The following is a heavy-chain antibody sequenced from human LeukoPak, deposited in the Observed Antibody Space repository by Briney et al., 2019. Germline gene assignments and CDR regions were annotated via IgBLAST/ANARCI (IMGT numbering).Heavy chain of an antibody. CDR1: GGSISSGSYY. D-gene: IGHD2-15*01. CDR3: ARGRLGCSGGSCYIYYYYYMDV. V-gene: IGHV4-61*02. Sequence: PSETLSLTCTVSGGSISSGSYYWSWIRQPAGKGLEWIGRIYTSGSTNHNPSLKSRVTISVDTSKNQFSLKLSSVTAADTAVYYCARGRLGCSGGSCYIYYYYYMDVWGKGTTVTVSS. J-gene: IGHJ6*03. CDR2: IYTSGST.